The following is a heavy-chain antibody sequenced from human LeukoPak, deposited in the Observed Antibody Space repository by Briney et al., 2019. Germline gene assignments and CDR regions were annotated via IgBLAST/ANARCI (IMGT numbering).Heavy chain of an antibody. Sequence: PSETLSLTCTVSGGSISSGGYYWSWIRQPPGKGLEWIGYIYYSGSTNYNPSLKSRVTISVDTSKNQFSLKLSSVTAADTAVYYCARSAVVVGATGDAFDIWGQGTMVTVSS. CDR2: IYYSGST. CDR1: GGSISSGGYY. CDR3: ARSAVVVGATGDAFDI. V-gene: IGHV4-61*08. D-gene: IGHD1-26*01. J-gene: IGHJ3*02.